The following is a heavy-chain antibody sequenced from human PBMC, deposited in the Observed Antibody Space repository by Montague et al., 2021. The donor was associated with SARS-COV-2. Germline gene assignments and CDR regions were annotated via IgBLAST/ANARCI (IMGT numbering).Heavy chain of an antibody. Sequence: SETLSLTCTVSGGSMSDHYWSWIRQPPGKGLEWLSYIYYSWGIXSXASXXXRVTMSVDTSKNQFSLKLTSVTAADTAVYYCARAVSARRAVNWFDPWGQGTLVTVSS. D-gene: IGHD6-6*01. V-gene: IGHV4-59*11. CDR3: ARAVSARRAVNWFDP. J-gene: IGHJ5*02. CDR2: IYYSWGI. CDR1: GGSMSDHY.